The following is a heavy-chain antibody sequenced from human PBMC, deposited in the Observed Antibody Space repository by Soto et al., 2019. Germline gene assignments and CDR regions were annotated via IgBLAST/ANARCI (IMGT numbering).Heavy chain of an antibody. CDR1: GGSISRINW. CDR2: IYHSGST. D-gene: IGHD1-26*01. CDR3: ARHGITGIHYDLLDT. V-gene: IGHV4-4*02. Sequence: SETLSLTCAVSGGSISRINWWSWVRQPPGKGLEWIGEIYHSGSTNYNPSLNSRVTISVDTSKNQFALKLSSVTAAETAVYYCARHGITGIHYDLLDTGGQGKLSTVSA. J-gene: IGHJ5*02.